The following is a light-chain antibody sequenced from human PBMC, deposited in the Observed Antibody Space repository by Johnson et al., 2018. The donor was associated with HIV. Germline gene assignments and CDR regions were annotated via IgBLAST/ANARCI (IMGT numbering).Light chain of an antibody. J-gene: IGLJ1*01. CDR2: DNN. Sequence: QSVLTQPPSVSAAPGQKVTISCSGSSSNIGNNYVSWYQQVPGTAPKLLIYDNNKRPSGIPDRFSGSTSGTSATLGITGLQTGEDSDYYCGTWDSSLSVYVVGTGTKGTVL. CDR3: GTWDSSLSVYV. CDR1: SSNIGNNY. V-gene: IGLV1-51*01.